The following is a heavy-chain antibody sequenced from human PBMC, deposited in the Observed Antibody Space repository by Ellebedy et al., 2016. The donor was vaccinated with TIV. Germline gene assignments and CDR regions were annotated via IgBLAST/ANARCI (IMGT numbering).Heavy chain of an antibody. Sequence: SETLSLTXAIYGGSFSSYLWSWIRQPPGKGLEWIGDITQSGSTNYSPSLKSRVTISVDTSKNQFSLKLSSVTPADTAVYYCARGRRQHQLPGGYMDVWGKGTTVTVSS. CDR2: ITQSGST. D-gene: IGHD2-2*01. V-gene: IGHV4-34*01. J-gene: IGHJ6*03. CDR3: ARGRRQHQLPGGYMDV. CDR1: GGSFSSYL.